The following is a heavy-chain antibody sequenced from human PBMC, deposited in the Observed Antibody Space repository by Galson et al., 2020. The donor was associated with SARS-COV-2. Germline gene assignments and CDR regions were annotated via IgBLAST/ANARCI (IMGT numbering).Heavy chain of an antibody. CDR3: ARPGRVTIVREVLGGDFDY. CDR2: ISADNGNT. CDR1: GYTFADYG. Sequence: GASVKVSCKASGYTFADYGITWVRQAPGQGLEWMGWISADNGNTDYSQKFQGRVTMTTDTSTNTAYMELRSLTSADTAIYYCARPGRVTIVREVLGGDFDYWGQGTLVTVSS. D-gene: IGHD3-10*01. V-gene: IGHV1-18*01. J-gene: IGHJ4*02.